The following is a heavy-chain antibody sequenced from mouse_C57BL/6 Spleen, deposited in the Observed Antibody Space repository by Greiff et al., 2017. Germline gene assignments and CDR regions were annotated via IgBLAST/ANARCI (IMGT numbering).Heavy chain of an antibody. D-gene: IGHD1-1*01. CDR1: GYTFTDYY. V-gene: IGHV1-76*01. CDR3: ARGYYGPSFAY. Sequence: VQLQQSGAELVRPGASVKLSCKASGYTFTDYYINWVKQRPGQGLEWIARIYPGSGNTYSNEKFKGKATLTAEKSSSTAYMQLSSLTSEDAAVYFCARGYYGPSFAYWGQGTLVTVSA. J-gene: IGHJ3*01. CDR2: IYPGSGNT.